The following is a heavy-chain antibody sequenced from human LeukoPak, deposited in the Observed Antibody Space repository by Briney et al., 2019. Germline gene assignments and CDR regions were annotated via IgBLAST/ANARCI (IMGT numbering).Heavy chain of an antibody. J-gene: IGHJ4*02. Sequence: SETLSLTCTVSGDSITNNYHWSWIRQPPGMGLEFIGYIYYSGSTNYNPSLKSRVTISMDTSKNQFSLRLTSVTAADTAVYYCVKDLVNFDYWGQGALVTVSS. V-gene: IGHV4-59*01. CDR3: VKDLVNFDY. CDR1: GDSITNNYH. CDR2: IYYSGST. D-gene: IGHD5-12*01.